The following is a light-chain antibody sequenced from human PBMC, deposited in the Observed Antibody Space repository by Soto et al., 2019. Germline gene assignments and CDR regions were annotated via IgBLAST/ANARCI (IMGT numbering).Light chain of an antibody. CDR3: QQKATLRRT. J-gene: IGKJ1*01. V-gene: IGKV1-39*01. Sequence: DIQMTQSPSSVAASAGDRGTITCRASQTVRNYVNWYQQKPGQAPTLFIFTASTRHSGVPSRFSGSGSGTEFTLTINSLEPEDFAAYYCQQKATLRRTFGQGTKVDIK. CDR1: QTVRNY. CDR2: TAS.